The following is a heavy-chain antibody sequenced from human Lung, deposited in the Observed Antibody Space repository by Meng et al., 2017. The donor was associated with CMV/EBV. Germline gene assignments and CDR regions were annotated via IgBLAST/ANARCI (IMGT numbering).Heavy chain of an antibody. Sequence: GESLKISCVASGFMFSSYSLHWVRQAPGKGLEWVAFTSYDGSKKEYANSVKGRFTVSRDNSKNTLYLQINTLRADDTAVYYCARADYANYGFWSGFPEFWGHGTRVTVSS. D-gene: IGHD3-3*01. CDR1: GFMFSSYS. V-gene: IGHV3-30*04. CDR3: ARADYANYGFWSGFPEF. CDR2: TSYDGSKK. J-gene: IGHJ4*01.